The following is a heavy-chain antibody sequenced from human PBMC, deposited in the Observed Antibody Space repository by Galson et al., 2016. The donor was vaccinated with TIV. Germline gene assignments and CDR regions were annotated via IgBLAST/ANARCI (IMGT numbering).Heavy chain of an antibody. CDR1: GFPFSDHG. CDR2: SSFDGGIE. D-gene: IGHD5-24*01. Sequence: SLRLSCAASGFPFSDHGMHWVRQAPGKGLEWLSLSSFDGGIEYYADSVKRRFTISRDNSRNTLYLQMDRLRVDDTAIYYFAKDHRDGYNYFYYFDPWGQGTQVTVSS. J-gene: IGHJ4*02. V-gene: IGHV3-30*18. CDR3: AKDHRDGYNYFYYFDP.